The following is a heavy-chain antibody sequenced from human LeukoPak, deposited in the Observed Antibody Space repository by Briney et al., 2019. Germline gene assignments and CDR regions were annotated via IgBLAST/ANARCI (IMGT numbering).Heavy chain of an antibody. D-gene: IGHD3-3*01. Sequence: GGSLRLSCAASGFTFSSYEMNWVRQAPGKRLEWVSYISSSGSTIYYADSVKGRFTISRDNAKNSLYLQMNSLRAEDTAVYYCARVGYDFWSGYYTYYYYGMDVWGQGTTVTVSS. CDR2: ISSSGSTI. CDR1: GFTFSSYE. J-gene: IGHJ6*02. CDR3: ARVGYDFWSGYYTYYYYGMDV. V-gene: IGHV3-48*03.